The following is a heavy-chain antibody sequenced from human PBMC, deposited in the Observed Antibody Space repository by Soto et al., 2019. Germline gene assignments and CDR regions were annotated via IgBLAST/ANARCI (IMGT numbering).Heavy chain of an antibody. CDR1: GFTFSRYG. J-gene: IGHJ4*02. V-gene: IGHV3-33*01. CDR3: AREASGYYLYYFDY. Sequence: QVQLVESGGGVVQPGRSLRLSCAASGFTFSRYGMHWVRQAPGKGLEWVAVIWYDGSNKYYADSVKGRFTISRDNSKNTLYLQMNSLRAEDTAVYYCAREASGYYLYYFDYWGQGTLVTVSS. CDR2: IWYDGSNK. D-gene: IGHD3-22*01.